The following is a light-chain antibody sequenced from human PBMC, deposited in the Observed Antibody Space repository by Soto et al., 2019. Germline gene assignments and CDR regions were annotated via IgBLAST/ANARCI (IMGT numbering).Light chain of an antibody. CDR3: QQRGNWPPT. J-gene: IGKJ4*01. CDR1: QSISSY. Sequence: EIVLTQCPATLSLSPGERATLSCRASQSISSYLAWYQQKPGQAPRLLIYDASNRATGIPARFSGGGTGTDFTLTISSLEPEDFAVYYCQQRGNWPPTFGGGTKVEIK. CDR2: DAS. V-gene: IGKV3-11*01.